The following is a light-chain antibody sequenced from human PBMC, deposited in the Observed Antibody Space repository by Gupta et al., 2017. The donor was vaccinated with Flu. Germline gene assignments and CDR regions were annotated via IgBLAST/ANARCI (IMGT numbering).Light chain of an antibody. J-gene: IGLJ1*01. CDR2: DVN. Sequence: VSRPQQYPGEAPKLLIYDVNKPPSGSSNRFSGLKFGKTASLTISGLQVEDEGYYFCSSYTSSTARVFGTGTKVTVL. V-gene: IGLV2-14*04. CDR3: SSYTSSTARV.